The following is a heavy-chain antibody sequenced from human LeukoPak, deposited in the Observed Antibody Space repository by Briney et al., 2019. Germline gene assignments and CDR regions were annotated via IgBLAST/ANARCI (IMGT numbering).Heavy chain of an antibody. D-gene: IGHD3-3*01. Sequence: GASVKASCKASGYTFTSYDINWVRQATGQGLEWMGWMNPNSGNTGYAQKFQGRVTMTRNTPISTAYMELSRLRSDDTAVYYCARELRFLEWLPAFDYWGQGTLVTVSS. CDR1: GYTFTSYD. CDR3: ARELRFLEWLPAFDY. CDR2: MNPNSGNT. J-gene: IGHJ4*02. V-gene: IGHV1-8*01.